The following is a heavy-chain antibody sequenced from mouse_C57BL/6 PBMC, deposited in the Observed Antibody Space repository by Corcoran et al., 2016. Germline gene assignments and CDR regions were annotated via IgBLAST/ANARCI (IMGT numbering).Heavy chain of an antibody. Sequence: EVQLQQSGPELVKPGASVKISCKASGYTFTDYYMNWVKQSHGKSLEGIGDINPNNGGTSYNQKFKGKATLTVDKSYSTAYMELRSLTSEDSAVYYCARRGQRAMDYWGQGTSVTVSS. CDR3: ARRGQRAMDY. CDR1: GYTFTDYY. V-gene: IGHV1-26*01. CDR2: INPNNGGT. J-gene: IGHJ4*01.